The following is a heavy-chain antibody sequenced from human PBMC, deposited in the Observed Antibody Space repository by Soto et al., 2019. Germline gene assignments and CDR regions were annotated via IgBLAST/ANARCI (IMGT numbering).Heavy chain of an antibody. CDR3: ARPQEVRRGYDSSGMDV. CDR1: GFTVSSNY. CDR2: IYSGGST. D-gene: IGHD5-12*01. V-gene: IGHV3-53*01. J-gene: IGHJ6*02. Sequence: GGSLRLSCAASGFTVSSNYMSWVRQAPGKGLEWVSVIYSGGSTYYADSVKGRFTISRDNSKNTLYLQMNSLRAEDTAVYYCARPQEVRRGYDSSGMDVWGQGTTVTVSS.